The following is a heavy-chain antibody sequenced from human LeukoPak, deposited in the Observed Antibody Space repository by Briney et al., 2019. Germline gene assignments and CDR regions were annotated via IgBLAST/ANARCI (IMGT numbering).Heavy chain of an antibody. V-gene: IGHV4-4*07. Sequence: SETLSLTCTVSGDSISSYYWSWIRQPAGKGLEWIGRIYASGSTNYNPSLKSRVTMSLDTSKNQFSLNLSSVTAADTAVYYCARRALPGNWFDPWGQGTLVTVSS. J-gene: IGHJ5*02. CDR2: IYASGST. CDR3: ARRALPGNWFDP. CDR1: GDSISSYY.